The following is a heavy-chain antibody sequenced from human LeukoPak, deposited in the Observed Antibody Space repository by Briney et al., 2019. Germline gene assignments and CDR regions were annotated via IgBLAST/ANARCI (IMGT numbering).Heavy chain of an antibody. CDR1: GFPFSNYS. CDR3: ARSIPYGTTWYGRSDY. J-gene: IGHJ4*02. CDR2: IKPDGTTK. D-gene: IGHD6-13*01. Sequence: GGSLRLSCAASGFPFSNYSMAWVRQAPGKGLEWVANIKPDGTTKFYVDSVKGRFTISRDNALTSLYLQMNSLRAEDTAIYYCARSIPYGTTWYGRSDYWGQGTLVTVSS. V-gene: IGHV3-7*03.